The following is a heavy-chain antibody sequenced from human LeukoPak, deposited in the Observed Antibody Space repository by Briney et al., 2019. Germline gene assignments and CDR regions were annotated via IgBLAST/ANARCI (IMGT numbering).Heavy chain of an antibody. CDR2: INHSGST. J-gene: IGHJ5*01. D-gene: IGHD6-19*01. Sequence: SETLSLTCAVYGGSFSGYYWCWIRQPPGKGLEWIGEINHSGSTNYNPSLKSRVTISVGTSKNQFSLKLSSVTAADTAVYYCARGGGNKQWLTWFDSWGQGTLVTVSS. CDR3: ARGGGNKQWLTWFDS. CDR1: GGSFSGYY. V-gene: IGHV4-34*01.